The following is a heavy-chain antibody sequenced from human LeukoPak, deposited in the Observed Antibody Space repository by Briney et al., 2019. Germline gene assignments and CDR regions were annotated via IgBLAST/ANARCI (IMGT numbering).Heavy chain of an antibody. J-gene: IGHJ5*02. D-gene: IGHD3-22*01. CDR1: GFTLSSYA. CDR2: ISGSGGST. CDR3: AKDYYCDDSSGYYSPTHNWFDP. V-gene: IGHV3-23*01. Sequence: QPGGSLRLSCAASGFTLSSYAMSWVRQAPGKGLEWVSAISGSGGSTYYADSVKGRFTISRDNSKNTLYLQMNSLRAEDTAVYYCAKDYYCDDSSGYYSPTHNWFDPWGQGTLVTVSS.